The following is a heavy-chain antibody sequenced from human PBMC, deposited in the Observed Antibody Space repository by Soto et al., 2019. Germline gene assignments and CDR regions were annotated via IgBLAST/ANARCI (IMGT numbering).Heavy chain of an antibody. V-gene: IGHV3-53*01. J-gene: IGHJ5*02. CDR2: IYSGGST. D-gene: IGHD5-12*01. CDR1: GFTVSSNY. CDR3: ARAGDGYNWGFDP. Sequence: GGSLRLSCAASGFTVSSNYMSWVRQAPGKGLEWVSVIYSGGSTYYADSVKGRFTISRDNAKNSLYLQMNSLRAEDTAVYYCARAGDGYNWGFDPWGQGTLVTVSS.